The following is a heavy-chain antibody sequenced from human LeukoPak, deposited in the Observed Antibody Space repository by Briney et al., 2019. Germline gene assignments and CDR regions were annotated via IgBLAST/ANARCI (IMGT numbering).Heavy chain of an antibody. CDR3: ASNPPDTGDFYY. CDR1: GYTFTNLD. CDR2: MSPNSGDT. Sequence: ASVKVSCKTSGYTFTNLDINWLRQAPGQGLEWMGWMSPNSGDTGYAQKFQGRVSMTRDIFKSTAYMELSSLRSEDTAIYYCASNPPDTGDFYYWGLGTLVTVSS. J-gene: IGHJ4*02. V-gene: IGHV1-8*01. D-gene: IGHD1-1*01.